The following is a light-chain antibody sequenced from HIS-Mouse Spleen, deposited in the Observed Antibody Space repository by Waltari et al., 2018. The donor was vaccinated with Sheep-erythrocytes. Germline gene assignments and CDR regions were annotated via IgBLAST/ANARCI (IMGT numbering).Light chain of an antibody. V-gene: IGLV1-47*01. J-gene: IGLJ3*02. CDR3: AAWDDSLSGNWV. Sequence: QSVLTQPPSASGTPGQRVTISCSGSSSNIGSNYVYWYQQLPGTAPKLLIYRNKSRPSGFPDRFSGSKSGTSASLAISGLRSEDEADYYCAAWDDSLSGNWVFGGGTKLTVL. CDR1: SSNIGSNY. CDR2: RNK.